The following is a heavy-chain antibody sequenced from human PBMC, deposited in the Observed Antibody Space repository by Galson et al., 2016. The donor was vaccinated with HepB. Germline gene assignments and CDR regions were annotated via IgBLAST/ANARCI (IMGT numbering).Heavy chain of an antibody. D-gene: IGHD3-10*01. CDR3: ARGSPYYYGVDL. V-gene: IGHV2-70*13. J-gene: IGHJ6*02. CDR1: GFSLTTSGMC. CDR2: IDWDDNK. Sequence: PALVTPPQTLTLTCTFSGFSLTTSGMCVTWIRQPPGKALEWLAMIDWDDNKYYSSSLKTRLTISKDTSKSHVVLTVTNMNPVDTATYYCARGSPYYYGVDLWGQGTTVTVSS.